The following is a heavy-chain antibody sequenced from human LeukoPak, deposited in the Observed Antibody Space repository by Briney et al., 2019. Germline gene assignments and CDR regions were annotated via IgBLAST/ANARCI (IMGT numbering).Heavy chain of an antibody. CDR2: IYTSGST. V-gene: IGHV4-4*07. J-gene: IGHJ4*02. CDR1: GGSISSYY. Sequence: SETLSLTCTVSGGSISSYYWSWIRQPAGKGLEWIGRIYTSGSTNYNPSLKSRVTMSVDTSKNQFSLKLSSVTAADTAVYYCARDQGYRYGSTYRSTVFDYWGQGTLVTVSS. D-gene: IGHD5-18*01. CDR3: ARDQGYRYGSTYRSTVFDY.